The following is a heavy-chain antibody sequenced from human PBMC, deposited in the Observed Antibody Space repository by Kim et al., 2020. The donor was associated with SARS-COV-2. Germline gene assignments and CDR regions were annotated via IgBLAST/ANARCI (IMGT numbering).Heavy chain of an antibody. J-gene: IGHJ4*02. CDR1: GYTLTELS. D-gene: IGHD3-10*01. CDR2: FDPEDGET. Sequence: ASVKVSCKVSGYTLTELSMHWVRQAPGKGLEWMGGFDPEDGETLYAQKFQGRVTMTEDTSTDTAYMELSSLRSEDTAVYYCATAIYGSGSYFDYWGQGTLVTVSS. V-gene: IGHV1-24*01. CDR3: ATAIYGSGSYFDY.